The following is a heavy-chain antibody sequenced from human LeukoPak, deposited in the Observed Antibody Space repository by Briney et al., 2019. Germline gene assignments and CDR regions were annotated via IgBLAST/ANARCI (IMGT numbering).Heavy chain of an antibody. CDR1: GFTFSSYS. V-gene: IGHV3-21*01. CDR3: ARERAAATPVTRKYYYYMDV. CDR2: ISSSSYI. D-gene: IGHD2-15*01. J-gene: IGHJ6*03. Sequence: GGSLRLSCAASGFTFSSYSMNWVRQAPGKGLEWVSSISSSSYIYYADSVKGRFTISRDNAKNSLYLQMNSLRAEDTAVYYCARERAAATPVTRKYYYYMDVWGKGTTVTVSS.